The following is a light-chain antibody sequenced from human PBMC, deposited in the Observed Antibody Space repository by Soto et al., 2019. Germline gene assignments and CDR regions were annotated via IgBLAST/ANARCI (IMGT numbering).Light chain of an antibody. CDR2: DAS. CDR3: QQYDNLPPLT. CDR1: QDISNY. J-gene: IGKJ4*01. V-gene: IGKV1-33*01. Sequence: DLQMTQSPSSLSASVGDRVTITCQASQDISNYLKWYQQKPGKAPKLLIYDASNLETGVPSRFSGSGSGTDFTFTISSLQPEDIATYYCQQYDNLPPLTFGGGTKVEIK.